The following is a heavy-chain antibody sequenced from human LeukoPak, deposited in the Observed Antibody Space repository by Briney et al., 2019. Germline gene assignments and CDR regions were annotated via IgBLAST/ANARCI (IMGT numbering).Heavy chain of an antibody. J-gene: IGHJ4*02. Sequence: SETLSLTCTVSGGSISSSSYYWGWIRQPPGKGLEWIGSIYYSGSTYYNPSLKSRVTISVDTSKNQFSLKLSSVTAADTAVYYCARGPGIWFGELFDYWGQGTLVTVSS. D-gene: IGHD3-10*01. CDR2: IYYSGST. CDR1: GGSISSSSYY. CDR3: ARGPGIWFGELFDY. V-gene: IGHV4-39*01.